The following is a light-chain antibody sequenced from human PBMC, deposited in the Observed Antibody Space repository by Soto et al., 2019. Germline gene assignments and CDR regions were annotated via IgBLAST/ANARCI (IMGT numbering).Light chain of an antibody. CDR3: SSYTSSSFPGV. CDR1: SSDVGGYNY. V-gene: IGLV2-14*01. J-gene: IGLJ1*01. CDR2: DVS. Sequence: QSALTQPASVSGSPGQSITISCTGTSSDVGGYNYVSWYQQHPGKAPKLMIYDVSNRPSGVSNRFSGSKSGNTASLTISGLQAEDEADYYCSSYTSSSFPGVFGTGTKVIVL.